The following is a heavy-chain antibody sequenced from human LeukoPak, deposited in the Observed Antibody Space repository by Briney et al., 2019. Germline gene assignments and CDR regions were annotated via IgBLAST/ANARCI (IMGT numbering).Heavy chain of an antibody. CDR2: INPNSYGT. Sequence: ASVTVSFKASGYTFTGYFIYWMRQAPGRGPEWMGWINPNSYGTDFAQKFRGRMTLTRDTSTSTVYMDLSSLTSDDTAVYYCAREMLSYSGSPINWFDPWGQGTLVTVSS. D-gene: IGHD1-26*01. V-gene: IGHV1-2*02. J-gene: IGHJ5*02. CDR3: AREMLSYSGSPINWFDP. CDR1: GYTFTGYF.